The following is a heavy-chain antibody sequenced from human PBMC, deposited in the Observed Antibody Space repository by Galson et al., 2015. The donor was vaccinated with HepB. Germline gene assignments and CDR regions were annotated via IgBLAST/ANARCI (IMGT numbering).Heavy chain of an antibody. CDR1: GFTFSSYW. D-gene: IGHD5-12*01. CDR2: IKQDDSEK. J-gene: IGHJ6*02. CDR3: AREGYSGYDPYYYYGMDV. V-gene: IGHV3-7*01. Sequence: SLRLSCAASGFTFSSYWMNWVRQAPGKGLEWVANIKQDDSEKYSVDSVKGRFTISRDNAKNSLYMRMNSLRAEDTAVYYCAREGYSGYDPYYYYGMDVWGQGTTVTVSS.